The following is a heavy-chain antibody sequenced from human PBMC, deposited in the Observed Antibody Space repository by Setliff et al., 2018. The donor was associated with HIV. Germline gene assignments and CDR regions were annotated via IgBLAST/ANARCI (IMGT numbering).Heavy chain of an antibody. J-gene: IGHJ4*02. D-gene: IGHD7-27*01. CDR1: GFTFSSHW. CDR2: INTDGSST. CDR3: TRDLIWGASDY. V-gene: IGHV3-74*01. Sequence: GESLKISCAASGFTFSSHWMHWVRQAPGKGLVWVSRINTDGSSTSYADSVKGRSTISRDNAKNTLYLQMNSLRAEDTAIYYCTRDLIWGASDYWGEGTLVTVS.